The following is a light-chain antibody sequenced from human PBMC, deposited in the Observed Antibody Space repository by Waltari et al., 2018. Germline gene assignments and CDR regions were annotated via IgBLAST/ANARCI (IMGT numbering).Light chain of an antibody. CDR3: CSDVGSSVF. CDR1: NSNVGSYNL. CDR2: EGN. J-gene: IGLJ2*01. V-gene: IGLV2-23*01. Sequence: SALTQPDSVSWSPGQSTTISCTGFNSNVGSYNLFSWYQKQPGTAPKLLIYEGNRRRSGVSNRFSGSKSDNTASLTLSGRQAEDEADYDCCSDVGSSVFFGGGTKLTVL.